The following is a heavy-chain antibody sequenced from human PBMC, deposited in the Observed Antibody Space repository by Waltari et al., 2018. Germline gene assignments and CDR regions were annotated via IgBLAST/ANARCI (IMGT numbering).Heavy chain of an antibody. CDR2: IYYSGST. CDR3: ARIAGVYYTGYYFDY. J-gene: IGHJ4*02. Sequence: QVQLQESGPGLVKPSETLSLTCTVSGGSISSYYWSWIRQPPGKGLEWIGYIYYSGSTNYTPSLQSRVTISVDTSKNRLSVELVSVTAADTAVYYCARIAGVYYTGYYFDYWGQGTLVTVSS. V-gene: IGHV4-59*01. D-gene: IGHD3-3*01. CDR1: GGSISSYY.